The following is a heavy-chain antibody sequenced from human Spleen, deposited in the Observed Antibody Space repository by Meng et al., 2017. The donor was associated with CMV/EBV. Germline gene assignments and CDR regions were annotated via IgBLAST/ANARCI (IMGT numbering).Heavy chain of an antibody. J-gene: IGHJ6*02. CDR2: IRDDASND. D-gene: IGHD2-15*01. V-gene: IGHV3-30*02. CDR3: ARDAFRWGYPEDGLDV. CDR1: GGSLSGYY. Sequence: GGSLRLSCAVYGGSLSGYYWRWIRQSPGKGLEWVAFIRDDASNDYYAESVKGRFTISRQSTKNNLYLEMHSVRPEDTAVYYCARDAFRWGYPEDGLDVWGQGTTVTVSS.